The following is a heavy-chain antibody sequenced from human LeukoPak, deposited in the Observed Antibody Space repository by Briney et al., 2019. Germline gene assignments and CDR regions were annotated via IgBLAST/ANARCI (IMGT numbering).Heavy chain of an antibody. CDR2: ISSSSSYI. D-gene: IGHD3-10*01. CDR1: GFTFSSYS. J-gene: IGHJ4*02. Sequence: PGGSLRLSCAASGFTFSSYSMNWVRQAPGKGLKWVSSISSSSSYIYYADSVKGRFTISRDNATNSMYLQMNSLRAEDTAQYYCASVDYYGSGNYYNDVDYWGQGTLVTVSS. V-gene: IGHV3-21*01. CDR3: ASVDYYGSGNYYNDVDY.